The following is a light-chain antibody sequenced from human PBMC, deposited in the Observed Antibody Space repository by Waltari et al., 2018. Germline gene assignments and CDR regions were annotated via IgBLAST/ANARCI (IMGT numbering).Light chain of an antibody. J-gene: IGKJ1*01. CDR2: KVA. V-gene: IGKV2-30*02. Sequence: DVVMTQSPLSLPVTLGQPASISCTSSQSLVHIDGKTSVNWFHQGPGQSPRRLIYKVAKRGSGVPDRFSGSGSGTDFTLTISRVEAEDVGIYYCMQATHWPLTFGQGTRVEIK. CDR3: MQATHWPLT. CDR1: QSLVHIDGKTS.